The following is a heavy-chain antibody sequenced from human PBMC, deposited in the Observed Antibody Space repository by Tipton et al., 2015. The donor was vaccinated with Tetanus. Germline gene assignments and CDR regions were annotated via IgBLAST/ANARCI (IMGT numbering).Heavy chain of an antibody. D-gene: IGHD3-22*01. Sequence: SLRLSCAASGFIFSSYGIHWVRQAPGKGLEWVAVSWYDGTDKYYADSVKGRFTISRDNSKNTLYLQMNSLRAEDTAVYYCARDDDDYYDNTGYGWNAIEIWGQGTMVTVSS. CDR1: GFIFSSYG. CDR2: SWYDGTDK. J-gene: IGHJ3*02. CDR3: ARDDDDYYDNTGYGWNAIEI. V-gene: IGHV3-33*01.